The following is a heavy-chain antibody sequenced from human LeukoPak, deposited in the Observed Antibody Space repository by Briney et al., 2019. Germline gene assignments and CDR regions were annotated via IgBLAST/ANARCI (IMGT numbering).Heavy chain of an antibody. Sequence: PSETLSLTCTVSGGSIRSTSYYWGWIRQPPGKGLEWIGSGYYSGSTHYNPSLKSRVTISVDTSKNQFSLKLSSVTAADTAVYYCARNYYDGSGYWFWGQGALVTVSS. CDR1: GGSIRSTSYY. CDR2: GYYSGST. CDR3: ARNYYDGSGYWF. J-gene: IGHJ4*02. D-gene: IGHD3-22*01. V-gene: IGHV4-39*01.